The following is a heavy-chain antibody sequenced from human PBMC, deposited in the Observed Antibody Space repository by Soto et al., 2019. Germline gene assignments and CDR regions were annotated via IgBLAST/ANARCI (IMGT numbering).Heavy chain of an antibody. CDR3: ARLRVVVAAIGFDY. Sequence: TSETLSLTCTVSGGSISSGDYYWSWIRQPPGKGLEWIGYIYYSGSTYYNPSLKSRVTISVDTSKNQFSLKLSSVTAADTAVYYCARLRVVVAAIGFDYWGQGTLVTVSS. V-gene: IGHV4-30-4*01. D-gene: IGHD2-15*01. CDR2: IYYSGST. CDR1: GGSISSGDYY. J-gene: IGHJ4*02.